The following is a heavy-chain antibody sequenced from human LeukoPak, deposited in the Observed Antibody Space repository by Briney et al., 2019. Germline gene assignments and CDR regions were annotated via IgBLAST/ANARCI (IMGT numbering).Heavy chain of an antibody. J-gene: IGHJ3*02. CDR1: GFTFDDYA. Sequence: GGSLRLSCAASGFTFDDYAMHWVRQAPGKGLEWVSLISWDGGSTYYADSVKGRFTISRDNSKNSLYLQMNSLRAEDTALYYCAKDIGWYSSSGNAFDIWGQGTMVTVSS. V-gene: IGHV3-43D*03. CDR3: AKDIGWYSSSGNAFDI. D-gene: IGHD6-13*01. CDR2: ISWDGGST.